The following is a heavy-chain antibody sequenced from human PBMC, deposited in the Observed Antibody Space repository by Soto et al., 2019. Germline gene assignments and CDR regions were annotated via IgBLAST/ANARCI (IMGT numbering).Heavy chain of an antibody. Sequence: QVQLVQSGAEVKNPGSSVKVSCKASGGTFSRDAISWVRQAPGQGLEWMGGIIPMFGTAKYVQKFQGRLTITADESTTTAYMELRSLRSDDTAVYYGARGVVVVAASQLGWFDPWGQGTLVTVSS. CDR2: IIPMFGTA. CDR1: GGTFSRDA. J-gene: IGHJ5*02. V-gene: IGHV1-69*01. D-gene: IGHD2-15*01. CDR3: ARGVVVVAASQLGWFDP.